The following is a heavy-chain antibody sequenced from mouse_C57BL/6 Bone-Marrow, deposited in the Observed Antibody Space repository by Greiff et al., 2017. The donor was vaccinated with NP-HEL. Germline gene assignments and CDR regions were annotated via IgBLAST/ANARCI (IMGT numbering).Heavy chain of an antibody. CDR3: ARDRGPSTVPFDY. J-gene: IGHJ2*01. V-gene: IGHV5-16*01. Sequence: EVHLVESEGGLVQPGSSMKLSCTASGFTFSDYYMAWVRQVPEKGLEWVANINYDGSSTYYLDSLKSRFIISRDNAKNILYLQMSSLKSEDTATYYCARDRGPSTVPFDYWGQGTTLTVSS. CDR2: INYDGSST. D-gene: IGHD1-1*01. CDR1: GFTFSDYY.